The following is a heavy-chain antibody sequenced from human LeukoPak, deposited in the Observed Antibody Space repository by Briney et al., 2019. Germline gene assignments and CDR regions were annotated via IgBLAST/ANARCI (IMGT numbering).Heavy chain of an antibody. CDR3: ARVSDYDILTGPVGPYYYYGMDV. CDR2: ISSSSSYI. CDR1: GFSFSSYS. J-gene: IGHJ6*02. V-gene: IGHV3-21*01. Sequence: GGSLRLSCAASGFSFSSYSMNWVRQAPGKGLEWVSSISSSSSYIYYADSVKGRFTISRDNAKNSLYLQMNSLRAEDTAVYYCARVSDYDILTGPVGPYYYYGMDVWGQGTTVTVSS. D-gene: IGHD3-9*01.